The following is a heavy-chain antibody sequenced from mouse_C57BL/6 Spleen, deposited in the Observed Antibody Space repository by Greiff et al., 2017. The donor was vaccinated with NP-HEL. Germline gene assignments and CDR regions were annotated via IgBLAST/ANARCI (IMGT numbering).Heavy chain of an antibody. J-gene: IGHJ2*01. Sequence: EVQLQQSGPELVKPGASVKISCKASGYSFTGYYMHWVKQSSEKSLEWIGEINPSTGGTSYNQKFKGKATLTVDKSSSTAYMQLKSLTSEDSAVYYCARIWDYFDYWGQGTTLTVSS. V-gene: IGHV1-43*01. D-gene: IGHD4-1*01. CDR2: INPSTGGT. CDR1: GYSFTGYY. CDR3: ARIWDYFDY.